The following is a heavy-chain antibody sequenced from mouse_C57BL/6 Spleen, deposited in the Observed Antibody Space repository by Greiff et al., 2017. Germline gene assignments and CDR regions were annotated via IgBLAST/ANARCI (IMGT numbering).Heavy chain of an antibody. D-gene: IGHD1-1*01. CDR3: AREITTVVGYFDY. V-gene: IGHV1-52*01. J-gene: IGHJ2*01. Sequence: VQLQQPGAELVRPGSSVKLSCKASGYTFTSYWMHWVKRRPIQGLEWIGNIDPSDSETHYNQKFKDKATLTVDKSSSTAYMQLSSLTSEDSAVYYCAREITTVVGYFDYWGQGTTLTVSS. CDR1: GYTFTSYW. CDR2: IDPSDSET.